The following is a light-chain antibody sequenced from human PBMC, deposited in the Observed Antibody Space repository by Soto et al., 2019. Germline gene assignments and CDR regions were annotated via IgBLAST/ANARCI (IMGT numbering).Light chain of an antibody. Sequence: QSVLTQPPSASGTPGQRVTISRSGSNSNIGSHTVNWYQQLPGTAPKLLIYTNNQRPSGVPDRFSDSKSGTSASLAISGLQSEDEADYYCAAWDGSLQSWVFGGGTQLTVL. CDR3: AAWDGSLQSWV. CDR2: TNN. J-gene: IGLJ3*02. V-gene: IGLV1-44*01. CDR1: NSNIGSHT.